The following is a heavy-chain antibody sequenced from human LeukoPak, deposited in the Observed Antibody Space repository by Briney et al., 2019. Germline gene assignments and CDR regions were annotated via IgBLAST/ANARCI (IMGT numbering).Heavy chain of an antibody. V-gene: IGHV1-2*02. D-gene: IGHD3-22*01. CDR2: MNPSNGDT. CDR1: AYPFTGYY. CDR3: ARWEASPSRGWFSP. J-gene: IGHJ5*02. Sequence: GASVKVSCKASAYPFTGYYVHWVRQAPGQGLEWMGWMNPSNGDTNYVQTFQGRVTMTRDTSRRTAYMELNSLRFDDTAVYYCARWEASPSRGWFSPWGQGTLVTVSS.